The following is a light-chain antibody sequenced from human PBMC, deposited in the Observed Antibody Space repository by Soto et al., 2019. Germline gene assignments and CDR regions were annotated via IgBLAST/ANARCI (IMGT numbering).Light chain of an antibody. V-gene: IGKV3-20*01. CDR2: GAS. CDR3: HQYGSSPWT. J-gene: IGKJ1*01. CDR1: QSVSSNY. Sequence: EIVLTHSPGTLSLSPGERATLSCRASQSVSSNYLAWYQQKPGQAPRLLIYGASSRATGIPDRFSGSGSGTDFTLTISRLEPEDFAVYYCHQYGSSPWTFGQGTKV.